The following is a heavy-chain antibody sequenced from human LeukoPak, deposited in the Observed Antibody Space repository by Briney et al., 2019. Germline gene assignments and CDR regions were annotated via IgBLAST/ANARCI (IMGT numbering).Heavy chain of an antibody. CDR3: ARGGGYYYGSGSYYPSPFDY. V-gene: IGHV4-30-4*01. CDR2: IYYSGST. J-gene: IGHJ4*02. Sequence: SETLSLTCTVSGGSISSGDYYWSWIRQPPGKGLEWIGYIYYSGSTYYNPSLKSRVTTSVDTSKNQFSLKLSSVTAADTAVYYCARGGGYYYGSGSYYPSPFDYWGQGTLVTVSS. D-gene: IGHD3-10*01. CDR1: GGSISSGDYY.